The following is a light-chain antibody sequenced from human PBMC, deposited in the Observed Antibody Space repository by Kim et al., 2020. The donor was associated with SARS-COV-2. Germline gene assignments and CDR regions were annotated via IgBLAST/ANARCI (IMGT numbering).Light chain of an antibody. CDR2: YDS. CDR3: QVWDISSDHPCV. CDR1: NIGSKT. Sequence: SSELTQPPSVSVAPGKTARITCGGNNIGSKTVQWYQQKPGQAPVLVIFYDSDRPSGIPERFSGSNSGNTATLTISRVEAGDDADYYCQVWDISSDHPCVF. J-gene: IGLJ1*01. V-gene: IGLV3-21*04.